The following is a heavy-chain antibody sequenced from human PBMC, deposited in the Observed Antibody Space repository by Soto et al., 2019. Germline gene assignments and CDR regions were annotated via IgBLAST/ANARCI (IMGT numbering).Heavy chain of an antibody. CDR3: ARTVAGINFDY. J-gene: IGHJ4*02. CDR2: IYYSGST. D-gene: IGHD6-19*01. V-gene: IGHV4-59*08. Sequence: SETLSLTCTVSRGSISSYYWSWIRQPPGKGLEWIGYIYYSGSTTYNPSFEGRVTISVDTSKSQFSLKLSSVTAADTAVYYCARTVAGINFDYWGQGTLVTVSS. CDR1: RGSISSYY.